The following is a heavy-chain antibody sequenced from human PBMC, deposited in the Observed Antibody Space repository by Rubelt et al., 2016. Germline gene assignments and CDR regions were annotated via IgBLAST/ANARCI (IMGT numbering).Heavy chain of an antibody. CDR3: AGRQWGGYYFDS. CDR1: GDSISRGGYY. J-gene: IGHJ4*02. V-gene: IGHV4-31*08. D-gene: IGHD1-26*01. Sequence: QVQLQESGPGLVKPSQTVSLTCTVSGDSISRGGYYWSWIRQHPGKGLEWIGYIYNSGSTYYNPSLKSRVTISVDTSENRFSRKLSSVTAADTAMYYWAGRQWGGYYFDSWGQGTLVTVSS. CDR2: IYNSGST.